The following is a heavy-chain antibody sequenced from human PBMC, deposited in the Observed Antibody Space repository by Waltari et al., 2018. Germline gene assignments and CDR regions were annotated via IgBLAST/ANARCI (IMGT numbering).Heavy chain of an antibody. D-gene: IGHD5-12*01. CDR3: ARGERIEWLRAPYGMDV. CDR2: IYYSGST. J-gene: IGHJ6*02. Sequence: QLQLQESGPGLVKPSETLSLTCTVSGGSLRSSSYYWVWIRQPPGKGLEWIGSIYYSGSTYYNPSIKSRVTISGDTSKNQFALKLSSVTAADTAVYYCARGERIEWLRAPYGMDVWGQGTTVTVSS. CDR1: GGSLRSSSYY. V-gene: IGHV4-39*07.